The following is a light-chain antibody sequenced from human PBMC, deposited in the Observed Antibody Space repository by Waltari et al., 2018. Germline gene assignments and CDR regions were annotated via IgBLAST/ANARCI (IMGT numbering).Light chain of an antibody. J-gene: IGLJ1*01. Sequence: QSALTQPPSASGSPGQSITISCTGTSSDVGGYNHVSWYQQYPGKFPKLFISEVFKRPSGVPSRFSGYKSGNTAYLTVSGLQAEDEADYYCSSSATDGDYFVFGTGTKVTVL. CDR3: SSSATDGDYFV. CDR1: SSDVGGYNH. V-gene: IGLV2-8*01. CDR2: EVF.